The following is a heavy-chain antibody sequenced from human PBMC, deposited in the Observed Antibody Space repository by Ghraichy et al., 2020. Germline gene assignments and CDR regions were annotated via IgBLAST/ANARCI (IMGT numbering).Heavy chain of an antibody. D-gene: IGHD4-23*01. V-gene: IGHV3-48*02. CDR3: ARASRVVRFEYYGGMDV. J-gene: IGHJ6*02. CDR1: GFTFGNYS. CDR2: ISTSSRSI. Sequence: GGSLRLSCVGSGFTFGNYSLNWVRQSPGKGLEWISYISTSSRSIFYADSVKGRFTISRDNAQNSLFLQMKSLRDEDTAVYYCARASRVVRFEYYGGMDVWSQGTTVTVSS.